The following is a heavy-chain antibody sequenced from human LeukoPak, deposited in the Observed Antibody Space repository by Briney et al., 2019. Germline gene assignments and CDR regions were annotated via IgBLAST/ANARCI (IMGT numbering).Heavy chain of an antibody. CDR1: GGTFSSYA. CDR2: IIPILGIA. D-gene: IGHD3-10*01. Sequence: ASVKVSCKASGGTFSSYAISWVRQAPGQGLEWMGRIIPILGIANYAQKFQGRVTITADKSTSAAYMELSSLRSEDTAVYYCARPSSITMVRGATYYYGMDVWGQGTTVTVSS. CDR3: ARPSSITMVRGATYYYGMDV. V-gene: IGHV1-69*04. J-gene: IGHJ6*02.